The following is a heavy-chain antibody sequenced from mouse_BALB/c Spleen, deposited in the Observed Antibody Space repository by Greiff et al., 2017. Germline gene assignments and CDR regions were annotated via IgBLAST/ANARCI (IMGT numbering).Heavy chain of an antibody. Sequence: EVQLQESGPGLVKPSQSLSLTCTVTGYSITSDYAWNWIRQFPGNKLEWMGYISYSGSTSYNPSLKSRISITRDTSKNQFFLQLNSVTTEDTATYYCARGLRPAWFAYWGQGTLVTVSA. J-gene: IGHJ3*01. D-gene: IGHD1-1*01. CDR2: ISYSGST. CDR1: GYSITSDYA. V-gene: IGHV3-2*02. CDR3: ARGLRPAWFAY.